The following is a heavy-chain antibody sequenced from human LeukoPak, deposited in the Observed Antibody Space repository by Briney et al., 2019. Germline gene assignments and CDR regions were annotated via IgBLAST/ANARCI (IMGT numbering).Heavy chain of an antibody. CDR3: ARDFKVSGIAAAVAPVDY. D-gene: IGHD6-13*01. CDR1: GFTFSSYS. Sequence: PGGSLRLSCAASGFTFSSYSMNWVRQAPGKGLEWVSSISSSSYIHYADSVKGRLTTSRDNAKNSLYLQMNSLRAKDTAVYYCARDFKVSGIAAAVAPVDYWGQGALVTVSS. CDR2: ISSSSYI. J-gene: IGHJ4*02. V-gene: IGHV3-21*01.